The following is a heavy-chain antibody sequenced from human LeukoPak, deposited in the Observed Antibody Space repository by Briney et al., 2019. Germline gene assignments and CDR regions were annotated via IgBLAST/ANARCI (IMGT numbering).Heavy chain of an antibody. D-gene: IGHD6-19*01. CDR3: ARDGSAYSNGWRPKFDP. CDR2: IYSGGST. J-gene: IGHJ5*02. Sequence: GGSLRLSCAASGFTVSSNYMSWVRQAPGKGLEWVSVIYSGGSTYYADSVKGRFTISRDNSKNTLYLQMNSLRAEDTAVYYCARDGSAYSNGWRPKFDPWGQGTLVTVSS. V-gene: IGHV3-66*01. CDR1: GFTVSSNY.